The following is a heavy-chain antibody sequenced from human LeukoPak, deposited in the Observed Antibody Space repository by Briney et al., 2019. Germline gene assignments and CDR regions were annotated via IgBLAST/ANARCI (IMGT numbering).Heavy chain of an antibody. D-gene: IGHD4-11*01. CDR2: ISYTGIT. J-gene: IGHJ3*01. Sequence: SETLSLTCVVSGGSISGYHWGWIRQPPGKGLEWIGYISYTGITRDNPSLRSRVFMSVDTSKNQFSLRLSSVTAADTAVYFCARRDYSRFLPYAFDVWGQGTLVAVSS. CDR3: ARRDYSRFLPYAFDV. CDR1: GGSISGYH. V-gene: IGHV4-59*08.